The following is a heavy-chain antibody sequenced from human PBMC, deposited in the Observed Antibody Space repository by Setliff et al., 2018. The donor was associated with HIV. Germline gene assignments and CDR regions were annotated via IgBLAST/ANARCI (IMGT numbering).Heavy chain of an antibody. D-gene: IGHD5-18*01. CDR1: GYTFTGYY. CDR3: AREAYSYGYVLPATRFGYYFDS. Sequence: ASVKVSCKASGYTFTGYYMHWVRQAPGQGLEWMGRINPNSGGTKYAQKFQGRVTMTRDTSTSTAYMELSSLRSEDTALYYCAREAYSYGYVLPATRFGYYFDSWGQGTLVTVSS. J-gene: IGHJ4*02. CDR2: INPNSGGT. V-gene: IGHV1-2*06.